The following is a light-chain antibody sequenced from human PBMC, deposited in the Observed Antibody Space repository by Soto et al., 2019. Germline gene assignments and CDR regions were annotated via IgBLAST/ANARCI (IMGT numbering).Light chain of an antibody. CDR2: GAS. Sequence: DIQMTQSPSSLSSSVGYRFSITCGASQTISTFLNWYQQRPGKAPRLLIYGASTLQSGVPSRFNGSGSGTEFTLTIGSLQLEDFATYSCQQGFSTPWTFGQGTKV. CDR1: QTISTF. CDR3: QQGFSTPWT. V-gene: IGKV1-39*01. J-gene: IGKJ1*01.